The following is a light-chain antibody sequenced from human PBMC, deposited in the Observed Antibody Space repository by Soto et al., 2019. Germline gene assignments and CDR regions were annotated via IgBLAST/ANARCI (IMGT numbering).Light chain of an antibody. J-gene: IGKJ1*01. CDR1: QSVRSS. CDR2: DAS. V-gene: IGKV3-11*01. CDR3: QQRSNWPGT. Sequence: VLKQSPATLSLSPGERATLSCRASQSVRSSLAWYQQQPGQAPRLLIYDASNRATGIPARFSGSGSGTDFTLTISSLEPKDFSVYYCQQRSNWPGTFGQGTKVDIK.